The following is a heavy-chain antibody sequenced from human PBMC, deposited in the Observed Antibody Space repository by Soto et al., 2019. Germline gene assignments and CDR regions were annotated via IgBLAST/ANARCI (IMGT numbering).Heavy chain of an antibody. D-gene: IGHD6-13*01. V-gene: IGHV1-8*01. CDR1: GYTFTSYD. Sequence: GASVKVSCRASGYTFTSYDINWVRQATGQGLEWMGWMNPNSGNTGYAQKFQGRVTMTRNTSISTSYMELSSMRSEDTAVYYCARGHSSRDWFDPWDQGTLVPVSS. J-gene: IGHJ5*02. CDR3: ARGHSSRDWFDP. CDR2: MNPNSGNT.